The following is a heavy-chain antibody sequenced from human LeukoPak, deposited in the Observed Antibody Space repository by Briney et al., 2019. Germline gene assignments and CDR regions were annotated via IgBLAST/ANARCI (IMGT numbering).Heavy chain of an antibody. CDR1: GFIFSSYS. D-gene: IGHD3-22*01. V-gene: IGHV3-48*02. CDR3: AGGLGGSGYYLDY. J-gene: IGHJ4*02. CDR2: VSGSSTI. Sequence: GGSLRLSCAASGFIFSSYSMNWVRQAPGKGLEWVSYVSGSSTIYYADSVKGRFTISRDNAKNSLYLQMNSLRDEDTAVYYCAGGLGGSGYYLDYWGQGTLVTVSS.